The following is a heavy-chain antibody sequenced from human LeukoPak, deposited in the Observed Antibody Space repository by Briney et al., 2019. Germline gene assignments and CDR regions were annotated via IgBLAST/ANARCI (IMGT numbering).Heavy chain of an antibody. V-gene: IGHV4-59*01. CDR1: GGSISSYY. CDR2: IYYSGST. D-gene: IGHD3-3*01. Sequence: PSETLSLTCTVSGGSISSYYWSWIRQPPGKGLEWIGYIYYSGSTNYNPSLKSRATISVDTSKNQFSLKLSSVTAADTAVYYCARVTRAWSGYPVPYYFDYWGQGTLVTVSS. J-gene: IGHJ4*02. CDR3: ARVTRAWSGYPVPYYFDY.